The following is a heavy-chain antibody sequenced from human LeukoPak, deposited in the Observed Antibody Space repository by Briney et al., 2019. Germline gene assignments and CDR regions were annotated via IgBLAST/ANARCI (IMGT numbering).Heavy chain of an antibody. CDR2: INHSGST. J-gene: IGHJ4*02. Sequence: SETLSLTCAVYGGSFSGYYWSWIRQPPGKGLEWIGEINHSGSTNYNPSLKSRVTISVDTSKNQFSLKLSSVTAADTAVYYCAREPALYSLSGSYYFDYWGQGTLVTVSS. CDR1: GGSFSGYY. CDR3: AREPALYSLSGSYYFDY. V-gene: IGHV4-34*01. D-gene: IGHD1-26*01.